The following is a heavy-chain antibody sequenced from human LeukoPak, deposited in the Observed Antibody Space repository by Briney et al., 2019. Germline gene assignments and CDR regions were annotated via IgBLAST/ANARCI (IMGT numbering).Heavy chain of an antibody. D-gene: IGHD3-9*01. CDR1: GFTFSTYG. CDR3: ANLHYDILTGYIYYFDY. J-gene: IGHJ4*02. Sequence: GWTLRLSCAASGFTFSTYGMSWVRQAPGKGLEWVSSISGSGASTYYADSVKGRFTISRDNSKNTLYLQMNSLRAEDTAVYYCANLHYDILTGYIYYFDYWGQGTLVTVSS. CDR2: ISGSGAST. V-gene: IGHV3-23*01.